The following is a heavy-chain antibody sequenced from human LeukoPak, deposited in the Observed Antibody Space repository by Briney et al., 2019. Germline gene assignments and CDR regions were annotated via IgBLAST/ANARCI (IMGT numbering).Heavy chain of an antibody. CDR1: GFTFSSYG. Sequence: PGGSLRLSCAASGFTFSSYGMHWVRQAPGKGLEWVAFIRYDGSNKYYADSVKGRFTISRDNSKNTLSLQMNSLRAEDTATYYCAKNGDRGAYCSGGSCYPYYYYYMDVWGKGTTVTISS. V-gene: IGHV3-30*02. CDR3: AKNGDRGAYCSGGSCYPYYYYYMDV. CDR2: IRYDGSNK. D-gene: IGHD2-15*01. J-gene: IGHJ6*03.